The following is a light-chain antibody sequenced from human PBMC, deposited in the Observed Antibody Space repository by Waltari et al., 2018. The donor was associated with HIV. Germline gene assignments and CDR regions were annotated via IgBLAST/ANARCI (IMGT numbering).Light chain of an antibody. J-gene: IGLJ3*02. Sequence: QSVLTQPPSVSGAPGQTVTISCDGSSSNIGAGYDVHWYKQVPGTSPKLVIYSNINRPSGVPDRFSASKSGTSASLAITGLQAEDEAHYYCQSHDRSLSGPWVFGGGTKLTVL. CDR3: QSHDRSLSGPWV. CDR1: SSNIGAGYD. V-gene: IGLV1-40*01. CDR2: SNI.